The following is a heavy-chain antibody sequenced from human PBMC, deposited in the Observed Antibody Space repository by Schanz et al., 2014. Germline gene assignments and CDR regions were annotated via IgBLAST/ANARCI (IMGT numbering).Heavy chain of an antibody. V-gene: IGHV3-23*04. J-gene: IGHJ3*02. CDR3: AKGRFGELSAFDI. CDR2: IGTSGGT. D-gene: IGHD3-10*01. CDR1: GLIFSNYV. Sequence: EVQLVESGGGLVQPGGSLKLSCAASGLIFSNYVMSWVRQAPGKGLEWVSTIGTSGGTNYAESVKGRFTISRDNSRSTMYLQMNSLRAEDTAVYYCAKGRFGELSAFDIWGQGTMVTVSS.